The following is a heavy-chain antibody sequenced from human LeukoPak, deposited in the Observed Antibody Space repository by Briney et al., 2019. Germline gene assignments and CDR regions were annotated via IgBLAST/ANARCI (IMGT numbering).Heavy chain of an antibody. V-gene: IGHV4-59*01. CDR3: ASLTNTTGYIPWYFDL. J-gene: IGHJ2*01. D-gene: IGHD3-9*01. CDR2: IYYSGST. CDR1: GGSISSYY. Sequence: SETLSLTCTVSGGSISSYYWSWIWQPPGKGLEWIGYIYYSGSTNYNPSLKSRVTISVDTSKNQFSLKLSSVTAADTAIYYCASLTNTTGYIPWYFDLWGRGTLVTVSS.